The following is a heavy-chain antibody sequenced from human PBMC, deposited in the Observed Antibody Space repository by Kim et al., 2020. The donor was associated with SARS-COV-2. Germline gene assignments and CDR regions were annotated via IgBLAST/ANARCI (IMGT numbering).Heavy chain of an antibody. D-gene: IGHD3-16*01. CDR3: ARGWGLGP. CDR2: TYHRSKWYY. V-gene: IGHV6-1*01. J-gene: IGHJ5*02. Sequence: SQTLSLTCAISGDSVSSDSAAWNWIRQSPSRGLEWLGRTYHRSKWYYDYAPSLKSRITINADTSKNQFSLEMNSMTPEDTAVYYCARGWGLGPWGQGTLVT. CDR1: GDSVSSDSAA.